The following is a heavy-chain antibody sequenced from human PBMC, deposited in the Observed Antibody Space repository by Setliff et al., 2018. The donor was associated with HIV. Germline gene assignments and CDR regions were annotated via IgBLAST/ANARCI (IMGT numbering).Heavy chain of an antibody. J-gene: IGHJ4*02. CDR3: ARAAAGNTGPFDL. CDR2: VSSRGDT. Sequence: SETLSLTCTVSDSGTYYWSWIWQPAGKGLEWIGRVSSRGDTNYNTSLKSRVTMSVDTSKNQFSLKLTSVTASDTAVYYCARAAAGNTGPFDLWGQGSPVTVSS. D-gene: IGHD4-17*01. V-gene: IGHV4-4*07. CDR1: DSGTYY.